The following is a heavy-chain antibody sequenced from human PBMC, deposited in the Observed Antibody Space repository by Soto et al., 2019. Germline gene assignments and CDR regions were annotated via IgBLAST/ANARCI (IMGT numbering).Heavy chain of an antibody. J-gene: IGHJ1*01. D-gene: IGHD4-17*01. CDR2: INAGNGNT. V-gene: IGHV1-3*01. Sequence: ASVKVSCKASGYTFTSYAMHWVRQAPGQRLEWMGWINAGNGNTKYSQKFQGRVTITRDTSASTAYMELSSLRSEDTAVYYCARYRDYRDLLAFRGQGTLVIVSS. CDR3: ARYRDYRDLLAF. CDR1: GYTFTSYA.